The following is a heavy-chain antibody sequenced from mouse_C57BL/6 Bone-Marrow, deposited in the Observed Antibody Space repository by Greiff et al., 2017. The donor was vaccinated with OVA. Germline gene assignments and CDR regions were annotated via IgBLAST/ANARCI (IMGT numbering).Heavy chain of an antibody. Sequence: VKLVESGAELARPGASVKLSCKASGYTFTSYGISWVKQRTGQGLEWIGEIYPRSGNTYYNEKFKGKATLTADKSSSTAYMELRSLTSEDSAVYFCQGDWYFDVWGTGTTVTVSS. CDR1: GYTFTSYG. J-gene: IGHJ1*03. V-gene: IGHV1-81*01. CDR3: QGDWYFDV. CDR2: IYPRSGNT.